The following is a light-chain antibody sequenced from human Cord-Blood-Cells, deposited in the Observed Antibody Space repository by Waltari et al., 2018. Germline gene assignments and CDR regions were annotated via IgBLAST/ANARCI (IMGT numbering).Light chain of an antibody. Sequence: EIVMMQSPATLSVSPGERATLSCRASQSVSSNLAWYQQKPGQAPRLLIYGASTRATGIPARFRGSGSGTEFTLTISSLQSEDFAVYYCQQYNNWPPGTFGQGTKVEIK. CDR3: QQYNNWPPGT. CDR1: QSVSSN. CDR2: GAS. V-gene: IGKV3-15*01. J-gene: IGKJ1*01.